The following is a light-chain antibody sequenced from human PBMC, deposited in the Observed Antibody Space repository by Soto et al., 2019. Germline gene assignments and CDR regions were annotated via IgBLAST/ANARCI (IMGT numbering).Light chain of an antibody. Sequence: DIQMTQSPSSLSASVGDRVTITCRASQSISSYLNWYQQKPGKAPKLLIYAASSLQSGVPSRFSGSGSGTDFTLTISSLQPEDFATYYCQQSYSTPRYTFGQGTKADIK. V-gene: IGKV1-39*01. CDR3: QQSYSTPRYT. CDR2: AAS. J-gene: IGKJ2*01. CDR1: QSISSY.